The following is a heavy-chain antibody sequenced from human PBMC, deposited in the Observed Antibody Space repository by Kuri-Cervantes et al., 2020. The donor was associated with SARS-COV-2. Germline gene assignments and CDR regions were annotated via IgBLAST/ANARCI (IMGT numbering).Heavy chain of an antibody. V-gene: IGHV3-49*04. D-gene: IGHD3-3*01. CDR2: IRSKAYGGTT. Sequence: GGSLRLSCAASGFTFSNAWMSWVRQAPGKGLEWVGFIRSKAYGGTTEYAASVKGRFTISRDDSKSIAYLQMNSLETEDTAVYYCTRDPLYYDFWSGNDAFDIWGQGTMVTVSS. CDR1: GFTFSNAW. CDR3: TRDPLYYDFWSGNDAFDI. J-gene: IGHJ3*02.